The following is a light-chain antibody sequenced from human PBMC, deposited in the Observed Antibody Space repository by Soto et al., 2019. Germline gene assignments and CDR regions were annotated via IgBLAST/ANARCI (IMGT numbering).Light chain of an antibody. Sequence: EIVLTQSPATLSLSPGERATLSCRASQSVNSYLVWYQQKPGQAPRLLIYDASNRATGIPARFSGSGSGTDFTLTISSLEPEDFAVYYCQQRSNWPWTFGPGTKVEIK. CDR2: DAS. V-gene: IGKV3-11*01. CDR1: QSVNSY. CDR3: QQRSNWPWT. J-gene: IGKJ1*01.